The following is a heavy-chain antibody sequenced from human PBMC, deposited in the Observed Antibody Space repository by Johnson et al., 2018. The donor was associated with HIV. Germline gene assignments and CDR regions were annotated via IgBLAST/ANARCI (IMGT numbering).Heavy chain of an antibody. J-gene: IGHJ3*02. CDR2: IYSGGST. Sequence: QVQLVESGGGVVQPGGSLRLSCAASGFTFSSYAMHWVRQAPGKGLEWVSVIYSGGSTYYADSVKGRFTISRDNAKNSLYLQMNSLRAEDTAVYYCARDYSSSGAFDIWGQGTMVTVSS. CDR3: ARDYSSSGAFDI. CDR1: GFTFSSYA. D-gene: IGHD6-6*01. V-gene: IGHV3-NL1*01.